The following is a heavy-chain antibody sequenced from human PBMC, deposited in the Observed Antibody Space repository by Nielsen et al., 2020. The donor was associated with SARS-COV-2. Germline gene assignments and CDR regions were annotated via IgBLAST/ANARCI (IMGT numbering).Heavy chain of an antibody. J-gene: IGHJ4*02. V-gene: IGHV3-11*06. Sequence: GTLSLTCAASGFTFSDYYMSWIRQAPGKGLEWVSYISSSSSYTNYADSVKGRFTISRDNAKNSLYLQMNSLRAEDTAVYYCARVIAAAGPVAYWGQGTLVTVSS. CDR3: ARVIAAAGPVAY. CDR1: GFTFSDYY. D-gene: IGHD6-13*01. CDR2: ISSSSSYT.